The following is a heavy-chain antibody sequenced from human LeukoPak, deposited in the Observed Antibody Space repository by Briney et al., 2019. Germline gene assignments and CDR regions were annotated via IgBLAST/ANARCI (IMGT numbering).Heavy chain of an antibody. D-gene: IGHD3-22*01. J-gene: IGHJ4*02. CDR2: ISYDGSNK. CDR1: GFTFSSYG. CDR3: SKVLGGSCGYYYVPLDY. V-gene: IGHV3-30*18. Sequence: TGGSLRLSCAASGFTFSSYGMHWVRQAPGKGREWGAVISYDGSNKYYADSVKGRFTISRDNSKNTLYLPMNSLRAEGTGVYYCSKVLGGSCGYYYVPLDYWGQGTLVTVSS.